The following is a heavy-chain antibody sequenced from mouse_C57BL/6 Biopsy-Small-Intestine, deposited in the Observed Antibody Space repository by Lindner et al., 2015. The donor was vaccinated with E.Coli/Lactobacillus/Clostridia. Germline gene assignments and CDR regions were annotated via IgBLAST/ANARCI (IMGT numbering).Heavy chain of an antibody. CDR3: ARGNDYDEGFAY. D-gene: IGHD2-4*01. V-gene: IGHV1-84*01. CDR1: GYTFTDYY. Sequence: VQLQESGPDLVKPGASVKISCKASGYTFTDYYINWVKQRPGQGLEWIGWIYPGSNYTDYNEKFRGKATLTVDNFSSTAYMQLNSLTSEDSAVYYCARGNDYDEGFAYWGQGSLVTVSA. CDR2: IYPGSNYT. J-gene: IGHJ3*01.